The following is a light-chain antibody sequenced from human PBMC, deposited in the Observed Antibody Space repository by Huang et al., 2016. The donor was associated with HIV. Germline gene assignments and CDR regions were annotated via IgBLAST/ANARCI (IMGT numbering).Light chain of an antibody. J-gene: IGKJ1*01. CDR1: QSISSY. CDR2: ATS. Sequence: DIQMTQSPSSLSASVGGRITVTCRASQSISSYLNWYQQRPGSAPKLLIYATSSLQSGVPSRFSGRGTGTNFILTISDLQPEDFGTYYCQQTYTTPWTFGQGTKVEVK. V-gene: IGKV1-39*01. CDR3: QQTYTTPWT.